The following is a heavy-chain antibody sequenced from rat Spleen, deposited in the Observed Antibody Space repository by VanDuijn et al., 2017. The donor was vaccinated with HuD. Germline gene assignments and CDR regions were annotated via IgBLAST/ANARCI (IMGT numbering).Heavy chain of an antibody. V-gene: IGHV2-1*01. Sequence: QVQLKESGPGLVQPSQTLSLICTVSGFSVISNSVNWVRQPPGKGLEWMGGIWGDGSTDYNSALKSRLSISRDTSKSQVFLKMSSLQTEDTATYYCARALQYPHYWGQGVMVTVSS. D-gene: IGHD1-8*01. CDR2: IWGDGST. CDR1: GFSVISNS. J-gene: IGHJ2*01. CDR3: ARALQYPHY.